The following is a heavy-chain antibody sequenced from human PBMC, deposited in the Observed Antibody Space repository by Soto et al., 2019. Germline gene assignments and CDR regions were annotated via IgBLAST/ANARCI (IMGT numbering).Heavy chain of an antibody. CDR2: IYADDDK. V-gene: IGHV2-5*02. CDR3: AHAGDYDLLTFDH. Sequence: QITLKESGPTLVRPAQTLTLTCDFSGFSLSTYHMGVAWIRQPPGKALECLALIYADDDKRYSPSLKDRLATSKDTSSNQVVLTITNIDPGDSATYFCAHAGDYDLLTFDHWGPGTLVTVSS. CDR1: GFSLSTYHMG. D-gene: IGHD4-17*01. J-gene: IGHJ4*02.